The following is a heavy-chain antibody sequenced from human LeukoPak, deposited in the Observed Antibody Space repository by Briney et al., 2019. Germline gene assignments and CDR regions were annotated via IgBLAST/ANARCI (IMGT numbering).Heavy chain of an antibody. CDR1: GFTFSSYA. Sequence: GGSLRLSCAASGFTFSSYAMSWVRQAPGKGLEWVSAISGSGGSTYYADSVKGRFTISRDNSKNTLYLQMNSLRAEDTAVYYCAKDKFVVVPADPACFDYWGQGTLVTVSS. D-gene: IGHD2-2*01. CDR3: AKDKFVVVPADPACFDY. J-gene: IGHJ4*02. CDR2: ISGSGGST. V-gene: IGHV3-23*01.